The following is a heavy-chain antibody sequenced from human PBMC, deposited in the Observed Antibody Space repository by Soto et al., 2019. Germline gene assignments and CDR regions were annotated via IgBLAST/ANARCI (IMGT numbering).Heavy chain of an antibody. D-gene: IGHD3-22*01. J-gene: IGHJ6*02. V-gene: IGHV1-18*01. CDR1: GYTFTSYG. CDR3: ARGGFYDGSGNYYYNGMDC. CDR2: ISPYNGNT. Sequence: QVHLVQSGAEVKKPGASVKVSCKTFGYTFTSYGISWVRQAPGQGLEWMGWISPYNGNTNYARKFHGRVTMTTDTSTSRAYMELRSLRSDDTAVYYCARGGFYDGSGNYYYNGMDCWGLGTTVLVSS.